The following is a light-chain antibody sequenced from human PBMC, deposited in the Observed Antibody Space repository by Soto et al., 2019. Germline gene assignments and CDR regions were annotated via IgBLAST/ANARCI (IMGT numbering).Light chain of an antibody. V-gene: IGLV1-40*01. Sequence: QSVLAQPPSVSGAPGQRVTISCTGSRSNIGAGYDVHWYQQLPGTAPKLLVYSNVNRPSGVPDRFSGSKSGTSASLAITGLQAEDEADYYCQSYEISLGGNSVVGTGTKVTVL. CDR1: RSNIGAGYD. CDR2: SNV. J-gene: IGLJ1*01. CDR3: QSYEISLGGNSV.